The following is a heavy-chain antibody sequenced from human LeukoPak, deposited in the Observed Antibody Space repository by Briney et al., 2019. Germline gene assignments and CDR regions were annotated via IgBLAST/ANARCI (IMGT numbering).Heavy chain of an antibody. D-gene: IGHD2-2*01. J-gene: IGHJ5*02. CDR2: IYYSGST. CDR1: GGSISSYY. V-gene: IGHV4-59*08. CDR3: ARHEGYCSSTSCSRRFDP. Sequence: SETLSLTCTVSGGSISSYYWSWIRQPPGKGLEWIGYIYYSGSTNYNPSLKSRVTISVDTSKNQFSLKLSSVTAADTAVYYCARHEGYCSSTSCSRRFDPWGQGTLVTVSS.